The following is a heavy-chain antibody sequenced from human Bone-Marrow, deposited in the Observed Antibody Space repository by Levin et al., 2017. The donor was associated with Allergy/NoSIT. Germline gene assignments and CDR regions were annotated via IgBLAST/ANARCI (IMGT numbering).Heavy chain of an antibody. CDR2: IWYDGSNK. D-gene: IGHD3-22*01. J-gene: IGHJ4*02. CDR1: GFTFSSYG. CDR3: ARGKNYYDSSGLVDY. Sequence: GGSLRLSCAASGFTFSSYGMHWVRQAPGKGLEWVAVIWYDGSNKYYADSVKGRFTISRDNSKNTLYLQMNSLRAEDTAVYYCARGKNYYDSSGLVDYWGQGTLVTVSS. V-gene: IGHV3-33*01.